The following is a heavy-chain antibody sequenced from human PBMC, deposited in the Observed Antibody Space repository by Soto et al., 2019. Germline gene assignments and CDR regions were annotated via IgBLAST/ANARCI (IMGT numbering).Heavy chain of an antibody. D-gene: IGHD3-10*01. CDR1: GFSFGSYA. V-gene: IGHV3-23*01. Sequence: GGSLRLSCAASGFSFGSYALSWVRQAPGKGLEWVSTISGSDGKTFYADSVKGRFSISRDTSQSTLYLQMNSLRADDTAMYYCARWSSLDYWGQGTPVNVYS. CDR2: ISGSDGKT. CDR3: ARWSSLDY. J-gene: IGHJ4*02.